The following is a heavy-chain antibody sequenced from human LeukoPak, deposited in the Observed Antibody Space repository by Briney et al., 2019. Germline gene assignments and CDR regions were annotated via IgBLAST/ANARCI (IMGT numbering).Heavy chain of an antibody. Sequence: SETLSLTCTVSGGSISSSSYYWGWIRQPPGKGLEWIGRIYYSGSTYYNPSLKSRVTISVDTSKNQFSLKVSSVTAADTVVYYCARTTDPPIVVVPAAMGFDPWGQGTLVIVSS. V-gene: IGHV4-39*01. CDR1: GGSISSSSYY. J-gene: IGHJ5*02. CDR3: ARTTDPPIVVVPAAMGFDP. CDR2: IYYSGST. D-gene: IGHD2-2*01.